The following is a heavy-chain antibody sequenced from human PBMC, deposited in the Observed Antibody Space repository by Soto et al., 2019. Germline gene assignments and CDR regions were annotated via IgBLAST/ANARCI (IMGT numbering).Heavy chain of an antibody. D-gene: IGHD3-3*01. Sequence: ASVKDSCKVSGYTLTELSMHWVRQAPGKGLEWMGGFYPEDGETIYAQKFQGRDTMTEDTSTGTAYMELSSWRSEDTAVYYCATGPPVLRFLEWLLYAANYFDYWGQGTLVTVSS. V-gene: IGHV1-24*01. CDR2: FYPEDGET. CDR1: GYTLTELS. J-gene: IGHJ4*02. CDR3: ATGPPVLRFLEWLLYAANYFDY.